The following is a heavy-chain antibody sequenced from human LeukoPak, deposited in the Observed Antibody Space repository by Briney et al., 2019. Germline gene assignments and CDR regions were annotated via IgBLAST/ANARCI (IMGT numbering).Heavy chain of an antibody. CDR2: ISSSSSYI. CDR3: AGPLASNALDN. Sequence: GGSLRLSCAASGFTFSNYSMNWVRQAPGKGLEWVSSISSSSSYIYYADSVKGRFTISRDNAKNSLYLQMNSLRAEDTAVYYCAGPLASNALDNWGQGTLVTVSS. D-gene: IGHD4-11*01. J-gene: IGHJ4*02. CDR1: GFTFSNYS. V-gene: IGHV3-21*01.